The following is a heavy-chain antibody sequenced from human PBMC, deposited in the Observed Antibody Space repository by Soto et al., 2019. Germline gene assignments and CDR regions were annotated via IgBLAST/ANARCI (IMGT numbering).Heavy chain of an antibody. CDR2: IYYSGST. CDR1: GGSISSYY. D-gene: IGHD3-10*01. CDR3: ARDLSLRTMVRGVKGDWSDP. V-gene: IGHV4-59*01. Sequence: SETLSLTCTVSGGSISSYYWSWIRQPPGKGLEWIGYIYYSGSTNYNPSLKSRVTISVDTSKNQFSLKLSSVTAADTAVYYCARDLSLRTMVRGVKGDWSDPWGQGTLVTVS. J-gene: IGHJ5*02.